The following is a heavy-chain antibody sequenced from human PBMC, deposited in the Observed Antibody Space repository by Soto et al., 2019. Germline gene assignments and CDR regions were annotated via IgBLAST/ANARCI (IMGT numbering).Heavy chain of an antibody. CDR1: GYSFTTHW. CDR2: IYPGDSET. V-gene: IGHV5-51*01. Sequence: GESLKISCKGSGYSFTTHWIVWVRQMPEKGLEWVGIIYPGDSETRYSPSFQGQVSISADQSTSTAYLQWSSLKASDSAIYYCARHGEGYCSGGSCIYYGMDVRGQGSTVTVSS. J-gene: IGHJ6*02. CDR3: ARHGEGYCSGGSCIYYGMDV. D-gene: IGHD2-15*01.